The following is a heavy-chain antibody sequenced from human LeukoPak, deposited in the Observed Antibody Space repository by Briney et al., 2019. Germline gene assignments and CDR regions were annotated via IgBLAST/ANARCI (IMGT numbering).Heavy chain of an antibody. CDR1: GFTFRTYS. V-gene: IGHV3-30*02. J-gene: IGHJ4*02. CDR2: IRYDGSNK. Sequence: GRSLRLSCAASGFTFRTYSIHWVRQAPGKGLEWVAFIRYDGSNKYYADSVKGRFTISRDNSKNTLYLQMNSLRAEDTAVYYCAKVDHAFDYWGQGTLVTVSS. CDR3: AKVDHAFDY.